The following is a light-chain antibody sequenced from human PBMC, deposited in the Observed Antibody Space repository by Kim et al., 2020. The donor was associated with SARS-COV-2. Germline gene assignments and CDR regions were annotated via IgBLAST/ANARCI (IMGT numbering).Light chain of an antibody. J-gene: IGLJ3*02. V-gene: IGLV2-14*03. CDR2: DVT. CDR3: SSYTASVTVV. Sequence: QSITISFTGTSSDIGAYDSVSGYQQHPGKAPKLIIYDVTNLPSVISNRFSCAKSGNTASLTISGLQAEDDADYYCSSYTASVTVVFGGGTQLTVL. CDR1: SSDIGAYDS.